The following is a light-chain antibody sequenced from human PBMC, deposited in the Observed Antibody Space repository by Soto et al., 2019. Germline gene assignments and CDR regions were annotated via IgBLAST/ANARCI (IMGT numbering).Light chain of an antibody. Sequence: QSALTQPASVSGSPGQSITISCTGTSSDVGGYNYVSWYQQHPGKAPKLMIYEVTYRPSGVSSRFSGSKSGNTASLTISGLQAEDEADYYCSSYTSNLNRVFGGGTKVTVL. V-gene: IGLV2-14*01. CDR3: SSYTSNLNRV. CDR2: EVT. J-gene: IGLJ3*02. CDR1: SSDVGGYNY.